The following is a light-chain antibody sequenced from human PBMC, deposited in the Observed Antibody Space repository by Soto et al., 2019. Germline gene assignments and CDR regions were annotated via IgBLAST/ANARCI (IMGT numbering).Light chain of an antibody. CDR1: QSISSW. CDR2: AAS. Sequence: DIQMTQSPSFVSASVGDRVTITCRTSQSISSWVAWYQQKTARAPKLLTYAASNLQSGVPSRFSGRGSGIDLTLNISSLQPEDVATYYGQQASSFPTFGQGTRLEIK. CDR3: QQASSFPT. J-gene: IGKJ5*01. V-gene: IGKV1-12*01.